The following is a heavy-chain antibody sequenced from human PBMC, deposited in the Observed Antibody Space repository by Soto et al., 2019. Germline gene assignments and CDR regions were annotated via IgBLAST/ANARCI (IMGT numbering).Heavy chain of an antibody. V-gene: IGHV3-23*01. CDR1: GFSFSSFA. J-gene: IGHJ4*02. CDR3: AKDPNRDYVAAFDS. D-gene: IGHD4-17*01. CDR2: IGGSGIIT. Sequence: PGGSLRLSCRASGFSFSSFAMTWVRQAPGKGLEWVSSIGGSGIITYYTDSVKGRFTISRDNSGNTLFLHMNSLRADDTAVYYCAKDPNRDYVAAFDSRGQGTLVTVSS.